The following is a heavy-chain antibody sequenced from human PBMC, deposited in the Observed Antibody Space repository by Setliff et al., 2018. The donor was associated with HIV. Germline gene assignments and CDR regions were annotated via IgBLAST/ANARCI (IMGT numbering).Heavy chain of an antibody. D-gene: IGHD3-22*01. Sequence: PGGSLRLSCAASGFTFSDYYMSWIRQAPGKGLEWVSYISSSGTTIYYADSVKGRFTIPRDNAKNSLYLQMNSLRAEDTAVYYCARDPPWNYDSSGYPYYFDYWGQGTLVTVSS. CDR1: GFTFSDYY. V-gene: IGHV3-11*04. CDR3: ARDPPWNYDSSGYPYYFDY. J-gene: IGHJ4*02. CDR2: ISSSGTTI.